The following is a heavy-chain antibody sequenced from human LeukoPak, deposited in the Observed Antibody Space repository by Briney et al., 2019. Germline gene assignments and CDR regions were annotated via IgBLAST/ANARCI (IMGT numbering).Heavy chain of an antibody. CDR1: GFTFSSYA. V-gene: IGHV3-23*01. CDR2: ISGSGGST. J-gene: IGHJ3*02. Sequence: GGSLRLSCAASGFTFSSYAMSWVRQAPGKGLEWVSAISGSGGSTYYADSVKGRFTISGDNSKNTLYLQMNSLRAEDTAVYYCAKAGVGTHAFDTWGQGTIVTVSS. CDR3: AKAGVGTHAFDT. D-gene: IGHD2-21*02.